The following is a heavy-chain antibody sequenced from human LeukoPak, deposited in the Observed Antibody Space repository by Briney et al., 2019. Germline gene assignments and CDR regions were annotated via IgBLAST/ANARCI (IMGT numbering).Heavy chain of an antibody. Sequence: GASVKVSCKASGYTFTSYYMHWVRQAPGQGLEWMGIINPSGGSTSYAQKFQGRVTITADESTSTAYMELSSLRSEDTAVYYCARGGSYTSAHNWFDPWGQGTLVTVSS. D-gene: IGHD1-26*01. CDR2: INPSGGST. CDR3: ARGGSYTSAHNWFDP. CDR1: GYTFTSYY. V-gene: IGHV1-46*01. J-gene: IGHJ5*02.